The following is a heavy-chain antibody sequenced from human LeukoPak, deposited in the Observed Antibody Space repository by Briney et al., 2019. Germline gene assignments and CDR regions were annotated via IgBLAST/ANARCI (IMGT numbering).Heavy chain of an antibody. D-gene: IGHD5-18*01. J-gene: IGHJ6*03. CDR2: ISSSGSYI. CDR3: ARDLLHVDTSYYYYYMDV. V-gene: IGHV3-21*01. Sequence: GGPLRLSCAASGFTFSSYSMNWVRQAPGKGLEWVSSISSSGSYIYYADSVKGRFTISRDNAKNSLYLQMNCLRAEDTAVYYCARDLLHVDTSYYYYYMDVWGKGTTVTVSS. CDR1: GFTFSSYS.